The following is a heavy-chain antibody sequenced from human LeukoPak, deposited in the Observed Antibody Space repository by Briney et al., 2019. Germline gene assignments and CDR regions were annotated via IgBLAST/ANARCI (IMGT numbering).Heavy chain of an antibody. CDR3: ARLDYDILTGSQAWWFDP. CDR2: IYSGGST. J-gene: IGHJ5*02. D-gene: IGHD3-9*01. V-gene: IGHV3-53*01. Sequence: PGGSLRLSCAASGFTVSSNYMSWVRQAPGKGLEWVSVIYSGGSTYYADSVKGRFTISRDNSKNTLYLQMNSLRAEDTAVYYCARLDYDILTGSQAWWFDPWGQGTLVTVSS. CDR1: GFTVSSNY.